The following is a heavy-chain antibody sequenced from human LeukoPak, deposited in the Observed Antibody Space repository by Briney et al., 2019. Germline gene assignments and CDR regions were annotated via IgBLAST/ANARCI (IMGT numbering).Heavy chain of an antibody. CDR1: GYTFTSYD. D-gene: IGHD3-22*01. Sequence: APVKVSCKASGYTFTSYDINWVRQATGQGLEWMGWMNPNSGNTGYAQKFQGRVTMTRNTSISTAYMELSSLRSEDTAVYYCARGRRDSSGYYYVFYLDYWGQGTLVTVSS. V-gene: IGHV1-8*01. CDR2: MNPNSGNT. CDR3: ARGRRDSSGYYYVFYLDY. J-gene: IGHJ4*02.